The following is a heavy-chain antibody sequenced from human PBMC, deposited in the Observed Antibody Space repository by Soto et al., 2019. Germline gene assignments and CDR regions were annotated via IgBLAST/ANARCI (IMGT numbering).Heavy chain of an antibody. D-gene: IGHD6-13*01. CDR1: GFTFGSYA. CDR2: IGGSSGST. Sequence: GGSLRLSCAASGFTFGSYAMSCVRQAPGKGLEWVSAIGGSSGSTYYADSVKGRFTISRDNSKNTLYLQMNSLRAEDTAVYYCAKMWQHLALLAADYWGQGTLVTVSS. V-gene: IGHV3-23*01. J-gene: IGHJ4*02. CDR3: AKMWQHLALLAADY.